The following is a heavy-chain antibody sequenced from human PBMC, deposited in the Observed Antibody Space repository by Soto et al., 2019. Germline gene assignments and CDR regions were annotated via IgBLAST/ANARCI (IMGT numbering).Heavy chain of an antibody. CDR2: IYYSGST. V-gene: IGHV4-59*01. Sequence: SETLSLTCTVSGGSISSYYWSWIRQPPGKGLEWIGYIYYSGSTNYNPSLKSRVTISVDTSKNQFSLKLSSVTAADTAVYYCARDARGYERLGPSYDLDYYYYMDVWGKGTTVTVSS. J-gene: IGHJ6*03. D-gene: IGHD1-26*01. CDR3: ARDARGYERLGPSYDLDYYYYMDV. CDR1: GGSISSYY.